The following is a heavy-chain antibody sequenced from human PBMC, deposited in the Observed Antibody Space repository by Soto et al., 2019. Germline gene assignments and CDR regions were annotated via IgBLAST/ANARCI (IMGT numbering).Heavy chain of an antibody. V-gene: IGHV3-30*18. Sequence: RLSCAASGFTFSSYGMHWVRQAPGKGLEWVAVISYDGSNKYYADSVKGRFTISRDNSKNTLYLQMNSLRAEDTAVYYCAKDLTYYYDSSGPIDYWGQGTLVTVSS. CDR3: AKDLTYYYDSSGPIDY. CDR2: ISYDGSNK. D-gene: IGHD3-22*01. CDR1: GFTFSSYG. J-gene: IGHJ4*02.